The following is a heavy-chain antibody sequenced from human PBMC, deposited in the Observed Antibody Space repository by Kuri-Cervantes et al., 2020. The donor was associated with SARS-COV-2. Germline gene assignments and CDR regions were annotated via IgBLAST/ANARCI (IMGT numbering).Heavy chain of an antibody. CDR1: GGSISSGDYY. V-gene: IGHV4-30-4*01. J-gene: IGHJ6*02. D-gene: IGHD2-2*01. Sequence: LRLSCTVSGGSISSGDYYWSWIRQPPGKGLEWIGYIYYSGSTYYNPSLKSRVTISVDTSKNQFSLKLEPVTATHTAVYYCARGGGGYCSSTSCYYYYYGMDVWGQGTTVTVSS. CDR3: ARGGGGYCSSTSCYYYYYGMDV. CDR2: IYYSGST.